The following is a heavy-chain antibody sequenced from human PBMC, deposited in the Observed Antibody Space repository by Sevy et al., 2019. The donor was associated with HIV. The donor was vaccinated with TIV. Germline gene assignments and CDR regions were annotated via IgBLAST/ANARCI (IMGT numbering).Heavy chain of an antibody. V-gene: IGHV3-23*01. J-gene: IGHJ4*02. CDR3: AGGDTTMITDLDY. CDR2: VTSDGTT. D-gene: IGHD3-16*01. Sequence: GGSLRLSCAASGLTLTTTGMSWVRQAPGKGLEWVAGVTSDGTTYYADSVGDRFTVSRDNSKNTLYLQLNGLRADDTAVFYCAGGDTTMITDLDYWGQGTLVTVSS. CDR1: GLTLTTTG.